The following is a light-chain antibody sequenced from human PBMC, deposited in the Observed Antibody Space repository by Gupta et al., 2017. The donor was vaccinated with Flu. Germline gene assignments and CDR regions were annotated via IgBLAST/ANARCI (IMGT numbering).Light chain of an antibody. V-gene: IGLV2-11*01. Sequence: QSALTQTRSLSGSPGPSVTISCTGASTNIGTYNFVSWYQQPPGDAPRLLLHDVTKRPAGVPGSFSGSKAGNTASLTISGRQKEDVAEYYCCSDAGTKNWVFGGGTRLTVL. J-gene: IGLJ3*02. CDR2: DVT. CDR1: STNIGTYNF. CDR3: CSDAGTKNWV.